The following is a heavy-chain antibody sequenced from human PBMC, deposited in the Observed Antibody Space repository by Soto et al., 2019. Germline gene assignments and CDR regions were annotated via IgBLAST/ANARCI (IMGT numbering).Heavy chain of an antibody. CDR3: ARGGYYDNFWGKWSHYGFDV. V-gene: IGHV1-18*01. D-gene: IGHD3-16*01. J-gene: IGHJ6*02. Sequence: QVQLVQSASEVMKPGASVKVSCKASGYTFIRYGITWVRQAPGQRLEWMGWISPYNDQTIYAQKLQGRVTMTADTSTRTVYMQLSRLKSDATAVYYCARGGYYDNFWGKWSHYGFDVWGQGTSVTVSS. CDR2: ISPYNDQT. CDR1: GYTFIRYG.